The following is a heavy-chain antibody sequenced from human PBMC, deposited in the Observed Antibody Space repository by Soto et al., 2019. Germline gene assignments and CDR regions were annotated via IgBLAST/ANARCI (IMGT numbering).Heavy chain of an antibody. D-gene: IGHD4-4*01. Sequence: GASVKVSCKASGYTFSTYYMHWVRQSPGQGYEWMGIINPSGGSTTYAQKFQGRVTMTRDTSTTTVYMELSSLKSEDTAVYYCARYDYNGYYFDYWGQGTLVTVSS. J-gene: IGHJ4*02. CDR3: ARYDYNGYYFDY. CDR1: GYTFSTYY. CDR2: INPSGGST. V-gene: IGHV1-46*01.